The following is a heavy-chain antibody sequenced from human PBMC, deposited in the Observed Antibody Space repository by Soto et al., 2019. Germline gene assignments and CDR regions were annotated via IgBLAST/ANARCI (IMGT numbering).Heavy chain of an antibody. CDR3: ERHNGYGAWFDP. Sequence: QVQLVQSGAEVKKPGASVKVSCRASGYTFTGYYIHWVRQAPGQGLEWMGWINPTSGDTNYAQKFQGRVTMTRDTSIYTAFMGLSRLTFDDTAVYYCERHNGYGAWFDPWGQGTLVIVSS. V-gene: IGHV1-2*02. D-gene: IGHD5-12*01. CDR1: GYTFTGYY. CDR2: INPTSGDT. J-gene: IGHJ5*02.